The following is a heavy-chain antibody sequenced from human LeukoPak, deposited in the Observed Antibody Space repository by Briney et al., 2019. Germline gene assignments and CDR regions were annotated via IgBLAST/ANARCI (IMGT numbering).Heavy chain of an antibody. J-gene: IGHJ6*03. D-gene: IGHD6-13*01. CDR2: IKQDGSEK. CDR1: GFTFSSYW. V-gene: IGHV3-7*01. CDR3: ARDWEVVSSSSWAYYYYYYYMDV. Sequence: GGSLRLSCVASGFTFSSYWMSWVRQAPGKGLEWVANIKQDGSEKYYVDSVKGRFTISRDNAKNSLYLQMNSLRAEDTAVYYCARDWEVVSSSSWAYYYYYYYMDVWDKGTTVTVSS.